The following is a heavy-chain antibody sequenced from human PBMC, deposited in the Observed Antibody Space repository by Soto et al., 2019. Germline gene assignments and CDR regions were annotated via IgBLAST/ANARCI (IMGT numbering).Heavy chain of an antibody. CDR2: ISYDGSNK. D-gene: IGHD6-25*01. V-gene: IGHV3-30-3*01. Sequence: GGSLRLSCAASGFTFSSYAMHWVRQAPGRGLEWVAVISYDGSNKYYADSVKGRFTISRDNSKNTLYLQMNSLRAEDTAVYYCESAAVYPYPTPLVYGSRPSHNWFDPWGQGTLVTVSS. CDR3: ESAAVYPYPTPLVYGSRPSHNWFDP. J-gene: IGHJ5*02. CDR1: GFTFSSYA.